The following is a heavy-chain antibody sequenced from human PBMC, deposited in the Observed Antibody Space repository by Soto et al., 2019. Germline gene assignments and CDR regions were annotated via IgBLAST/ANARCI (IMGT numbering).Heavy chain of an antibody. CDR1: GGSISSGGYS. D-gene: IGHD4-17*01. CDR3: ARAHYGDYGYGMDV. CDR2: IYHSGFT. Sequence: QLQLQESGSGLVKPSQTLSLTCAVSGGSISSGGYSWSWIRQPPGKGLEWIGYIYHSGFTYNNLSLKSRVTISVDRSKNQFSLKLTSVTAADTAVYYCARAHYGDYGYGMDVWGQGTTVTVSS. V-gene: IGHV4-30-2*01. J-gene: IGHJ6*02.